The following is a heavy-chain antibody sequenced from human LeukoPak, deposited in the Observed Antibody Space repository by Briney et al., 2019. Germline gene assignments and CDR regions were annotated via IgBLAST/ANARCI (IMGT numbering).Heavy chain of an antibody. D-gene: IGHD3-16*01. CDR2: IYYSGST. Sequence: PSETLSLTCTVSGGSISSYYWSWIRQPPGKGLEWIGYIYYSGSTNYNPSLKSRVTISVDTSKNQFSLKLSSVTAADTAVYYCARRLRYYYGMDVWGQGTTVTVSS. CDR3: ARRLRYYYGMDV. CDR1: GGSISSYY. V-gene: IGHV4-59*01. J-gene: IGHJ6*02.